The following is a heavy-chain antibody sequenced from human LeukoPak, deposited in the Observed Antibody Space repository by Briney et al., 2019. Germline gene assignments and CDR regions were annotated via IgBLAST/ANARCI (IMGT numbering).Heavy chain of an antibody. V-gene: IGHV4-4*02. CDR1: GGSISSSNW. D-gene: IGHD6-13*01. CDR3: AREKYSSSWYLGMVDY. CDR2: IYHSGST. J-gene: IGHJ4*02. Sequence: PSGTLSLTCAVSGGSISSSNWWSWVRQPPGKGLEWIGEIYHSGSTNYNPSLKSRVTISVDKSKNQFSLKLSSVTAADTAVYYCAREKYSSSWYLGMVDYWGQGTLVTVSS.